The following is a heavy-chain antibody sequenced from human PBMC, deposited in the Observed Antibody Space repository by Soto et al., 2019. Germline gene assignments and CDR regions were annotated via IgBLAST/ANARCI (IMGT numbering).Heavy chain of an antibody. CDR3: ASDSFGPNAFDI. CDR1: GGTFSSYA. V-gene: IGHV1-69*12. J-gene: IGHJ3*02. CDR2: IIPIFGTA. D-gene: IGHD3-10*01. Sequence: QVQLVQSGAEVKKPGSSVKVSCKASGGTFSSYAISWVRQAPGQGLEWMGGIIPIFGTANYAQKFQGRVTLTADESTSTAYTELSSLKSEDTAVYYCASDSFGPNAFDIWGQGTMVTVSS.